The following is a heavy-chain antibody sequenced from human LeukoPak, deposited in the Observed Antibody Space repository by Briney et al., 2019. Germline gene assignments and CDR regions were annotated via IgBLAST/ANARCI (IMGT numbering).Heavy chain of an antibody. J-gene: IGHJ4*02. CDR3: ARVVVPFKFDY. CDR2: INHSGST. CDR1: GGSFSGYY. D-gene: IGHD2-21*01. V-gene: IGHV4-34*01. Sequence: PSETLSLTCAVYGGSFSGYYWSWIRQPPGKGLEWIGEINHSGSTNYNPSLKSRVTISVDTSKNQFSLKLSSVTAADTAVYYCARVVVPFKFDYWGQGTLVTVSS.